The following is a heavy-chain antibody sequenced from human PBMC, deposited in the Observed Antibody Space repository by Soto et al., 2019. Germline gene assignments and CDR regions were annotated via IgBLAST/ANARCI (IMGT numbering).Heavy chain of an antibody. V-gene: IGHV4-31*03. Sequence: PSETLSLTCTVSGGSISSGGYYWSWIRQHPGKGLEWIGYIYYSGSTYYNPSLKSRVTISVDTSKNQFSLKLSSVTAADTAVYYCARGRSPRHFTIFGRSDWFDPWGQGTLVTVSS. CDR3: ARGRSPRHFTIFGRSDWFDP. CDR2: IYYSGST. D-gene: IGHD3-3*01. J-gene: IGHJ5*02. CDR1: GGSISSGGYY.